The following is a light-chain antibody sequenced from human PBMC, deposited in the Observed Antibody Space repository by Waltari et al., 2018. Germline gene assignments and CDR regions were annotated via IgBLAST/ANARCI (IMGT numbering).Light chain of an antibody. CDR1: SSNIGGNY. CDR2: TNN. CDR3: GTWDGSLSAVV. J-gene: IGLJ2*01. Sequence: QSVLTQPPSVSAAPGQKVTISCSGSSSNIGGNYVSWYQHVPGTAPKVLIYTNNKRPSGIPDRCSGSKSGTSAALDIAGLQTGDEADYYCGTWDGSLSAVVFGGGTKLTVL. V-gene: IGLV1-51*02.